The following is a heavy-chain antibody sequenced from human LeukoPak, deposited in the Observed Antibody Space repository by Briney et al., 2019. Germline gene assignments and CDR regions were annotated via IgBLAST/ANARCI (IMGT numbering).Heavy chain of an antibody. Sequence: GGSLRLSCAASGFPFSDYYMSWVRQAPGKGLEWVANIKQDGTEKYYVDSVKGRFTISRDNAKDSLYLQMNSLRAEDTAVYYCAAVTYDYWGQGTLVTVSS. D-gene: IGHD5-18*01. CDR1: GFPFSDYY. V-gene: IGHV3-7*01. J-gene: IGHJ4*02. CDR2: IKQDGTEK. CDR3: AAVTYDY.